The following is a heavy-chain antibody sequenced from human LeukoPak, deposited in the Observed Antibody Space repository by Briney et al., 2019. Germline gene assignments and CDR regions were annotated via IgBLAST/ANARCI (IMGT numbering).Heavy chain of an antibody. J-gene: IGHJ5*02. V-gene: IGHV5-10-1*01. CDR3: ASLDWSGCSCAREVS. CDR2: IDPSDSYT. CDR1: GSRFTSYW. D-gene: IGHD2-15*01. Sequence: GASLKTSFKGPGSRFTSYWLSWVRPIPGKGLEWMGRIDPSDSYTNYSPSFQGHVTISADKSISTAYLQWSSLKASDTAMYYCASLDWSGCSCAREVSWGQGTLVTVSS.